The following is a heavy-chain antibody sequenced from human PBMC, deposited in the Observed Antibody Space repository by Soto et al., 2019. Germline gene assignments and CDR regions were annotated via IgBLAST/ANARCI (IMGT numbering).Heavy chain of an antibody. Sequence: PGGSLRLSCEGSGFTFSAYAMNWVCQAPGKGLEWVSYISSRSDTLYYADSVKGRFTISRDNAKNSVYLQVNNLRDEDTAVYYCARDWDIVILSVPIPNYNYGMDVWGQGTTVTVSS. CDR3: ARDWDIVILSVPIPNYNYGMDV. CDR1: GFTFSAYA. V-gene: IGHV3-48*02. D-gene: IGHD2-15*01. J-gene: IGHJ6*02. CDR2: ISSRSDTL.